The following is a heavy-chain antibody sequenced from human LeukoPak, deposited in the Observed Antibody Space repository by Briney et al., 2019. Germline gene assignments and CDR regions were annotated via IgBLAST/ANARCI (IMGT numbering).Heavy chain of an antibody. CDR2: ISGSGGST. CDR1: GFTFNNYA. Sequence: PGGSLRLSCAASGFTFNNYAMSWVRQAPGKGLEWVSAISGSGGSTYYADSVMGRFTISRDNSKNTLYLQMDSLRAEDTAVYYCAKTVPNSSSWYYYYGMDVWGQGTTVTVSS. J-gene: IGHJ6*02. CDR3: AKTVPNSSSWYYYYGMDV. D-gene: IGHD6-13*01. V-gene: IGHV3-23*01.